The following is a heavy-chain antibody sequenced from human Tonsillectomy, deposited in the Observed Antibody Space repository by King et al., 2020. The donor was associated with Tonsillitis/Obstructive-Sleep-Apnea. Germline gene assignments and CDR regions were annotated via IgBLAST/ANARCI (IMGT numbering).Heavy chain of an antibody. J-gene: IGHJ6*03. V-gene: IGHV4-34*01. D-gene: IGHD3-16*02. Sequence: VQLQQWGAGLLKPSDTLSRTCAVYGGSFSGYYWSWIRQPPGKGLEWVVEINHSGSTNYNPSLKSRVTISVDTSKNQFSLKLSSVTAADTAVYYCARGLHLGELSTYYYYYMDVWGKGTTVTVSS. CDR1: GGSFSGYY. CDR2: INHSGST. CDR3: ARGLHLGELSTYYYYYMDV.